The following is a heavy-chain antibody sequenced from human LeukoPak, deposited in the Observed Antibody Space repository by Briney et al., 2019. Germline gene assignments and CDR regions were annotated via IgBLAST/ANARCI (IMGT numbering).Heavy chain of an antibody. CDR3: ARGDGVLGKDWFDP. CDR2: IYYSGST. V-gene: IGHV4-59*01. D-gene: IGHD7-27*01. Sequence: SETLSLTCTVSGGSISSYYWSWLRQPPGKGLEWIGYIYYSGSTNYNPSLKSRVTISVDTSKNQFSLKLSSVTAADTAVYYCARGDGVLGKDWFDPWGPGTLGTVSS. CDR1: GGSISSYY. J-gene: IGHJ5*02.